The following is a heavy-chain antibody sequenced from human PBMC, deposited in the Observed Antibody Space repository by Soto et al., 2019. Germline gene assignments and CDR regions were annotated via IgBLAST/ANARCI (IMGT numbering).Heavy chain of an antibody. V-gene: IGHV4-39*01. D-gene: IGHD4-17*01. J-gene: IGHJ4*02. CDR3: ARHEDGQDYGDSLGFDY. CDR1: GGSISSSSYY. CDR2: IYYSGST. Sequence: PSETLSLTCTVSGGSISSSSYYWGWIRQPPGKGLEWIGSIYYSGSTYYNPSLKSRVTISVDTSKNQFSLKLSSVTAADTAVYYCARHEDGQDYGDSLGFDYWGQGTLVTVSS.